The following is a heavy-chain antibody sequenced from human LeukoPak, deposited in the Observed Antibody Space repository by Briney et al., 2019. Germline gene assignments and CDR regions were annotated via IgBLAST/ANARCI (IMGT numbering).Heavy chain of an antibody. CDR3: AKVLLAARGLWGGSGHYFDY. Sequence: PGGSLRLSCAASGFTFSSYSMNWVRQAPGKGLEWVSSISGSSYYIYYADSVKGRFTISRDNAKNSLYLQMNSLRAEDTAVYYCAKVLLAARGLWGGSGHYFDYWGQGTLVTVSS. CDR2: ISGSSYYI. CDR1: GFTFSSYS. J-gene: IGHJ4*02. V-gene: IGHV3-21*04. D-gene: IGHD2-15*01.